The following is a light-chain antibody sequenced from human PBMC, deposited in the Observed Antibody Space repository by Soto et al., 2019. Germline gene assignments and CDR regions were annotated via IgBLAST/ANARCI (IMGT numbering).Light chain of an antibody. Sequence: QSVLTQPASVSGSPGQSITISCTGTSSDVGGYNYVSWYQKHPGKAPKLMINDVSNRPSGVPNRFSGSKSGNTASFTVSGLQAEDEADYYCSSYAGSNSLFGTGTKVTVL. CDR1: SSDVGGYNY. V-gene: IGLV2-14*01. J-gene: IGLJ1*01. CDR2: DVS. CDR3: SSYAGSNSL.